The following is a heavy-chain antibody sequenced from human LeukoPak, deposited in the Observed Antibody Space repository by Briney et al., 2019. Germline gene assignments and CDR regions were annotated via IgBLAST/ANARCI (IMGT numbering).Heavy chain of an antibody. V-gene: IGHV4-39*01. J-gene: IGHJ4*02. CDR1: GDTISRSSYH. D-gene: IGHD3-22*01. CDR3: ARHDAVYYYDGNGYFVDF. Sequence: SETLSLTCSVSGDTISRSSYHWGWIRQPPGKGLEWIGSIYYSGNTYYSPSLKGRVTVSVGTTKNLFSLKMTSVTAADTAVYYCARHDAVYYYDGNGYFVDFWGQGTLVTVSS. CDR2: IYYSGNT.